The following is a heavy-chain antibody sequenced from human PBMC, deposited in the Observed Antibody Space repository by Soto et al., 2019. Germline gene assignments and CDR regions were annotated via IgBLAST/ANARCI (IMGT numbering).Heavy chain of an antibody. V-gene: IGHV4-31*03. J-gene: IGHJ5*02. Sequence: PSETLSLTCTVSGGSISSGGYYWSWIRQHPGKGLEWIGYIYYSGSTYYNPSLKSRVTISVDTSKNQFSLKLSSVTAADTAVYYCAGYYQWFGELLPNNWFDPWGQGTLVTVSS. CDR3: AGYYQWFGELLPNNWFDP. D-gene: IGHD3-10*01. CDR1: GGSISSGGYY. CDR2: IYYSGST.